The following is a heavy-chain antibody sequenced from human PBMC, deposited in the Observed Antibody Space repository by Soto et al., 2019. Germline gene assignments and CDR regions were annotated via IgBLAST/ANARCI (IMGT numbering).Heavy chain of an antibody. CDR2: ISDSGDRT. CDR1: GFTLSMSA. J-gene: IGHJ3*01. CDR3: AKDRGIIVKAGDAFDV. Sequence: EVQLMESGGGLVQPGGSLRLSCASSGFTLSMSAVNWVRQAPGKGLEWVSYISDSGDRTYYADSVKGRFTISRDRSKDTVSLQMSSLRAEDTAVYYCAKDRGIIVKAGDAFDVWVQGTKVTVST. V-gene: IGHV3-23*01. D-gene: IGHD3-16*02.